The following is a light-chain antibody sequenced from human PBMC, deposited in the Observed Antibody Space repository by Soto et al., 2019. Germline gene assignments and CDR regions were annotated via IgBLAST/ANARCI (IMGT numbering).Light chain of an antibody. V-gene: IGLV2-14*01. CDR2: EVS. Sequence: QSALTQPASVSGSPGQSITISFTATSGDVGGYYYVSWYQHLPGKAPKLLNSEVSNRPSWVSNRFSGSKSGNTASLTISGLQGEVEADYYCSSYTAGGSIFGTGSKVTVL. CDR1: SGDVGGYYY. J-gene: IGLJ1*01. CDR3: SSYTAGGSI.